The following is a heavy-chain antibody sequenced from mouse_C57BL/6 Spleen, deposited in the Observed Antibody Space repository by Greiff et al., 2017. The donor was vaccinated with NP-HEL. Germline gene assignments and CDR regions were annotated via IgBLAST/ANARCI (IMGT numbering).Heavy chain of an antibody. CDR2: IYPGDGDT. J-gene: IGHJ4*01. V-gene: IGHV1-82*01. Sequence: VQLQQSGPELVKPGASVKISCKASGYAFSSSWMNWVKQRPGKGLEWIGRIYPGDGDTNYNGKFKGKATLTADKSSSTAYMQLSSLTSEDSAVYFCARWRGTTVLATDYAMDYWGQGTSVTVSS. CDR3: ARWRGTTVLATDYAMDY. D-gene: IGHD1-1*01. CDR1: GYAFSSSW.